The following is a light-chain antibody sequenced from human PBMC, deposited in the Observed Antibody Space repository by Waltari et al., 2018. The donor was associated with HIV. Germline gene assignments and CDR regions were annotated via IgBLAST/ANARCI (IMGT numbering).Light chain of an antibody. V-gene: IGLV3-1*01. CDR2: QDT. CDR3: CSYAGRNTMV. Sequence: SYELTQPPSVSVSPGQTASITCSGDKLGDKYACWYQLKPGQSPVLVIYQDTKRPSGVPDRFSGSKSGNTASLTISGLQAEDEADYYCCSYAGRNTMVFGGGTTLTVL. CDR1: KLGDKY. J-gene: IGLJ2*01.